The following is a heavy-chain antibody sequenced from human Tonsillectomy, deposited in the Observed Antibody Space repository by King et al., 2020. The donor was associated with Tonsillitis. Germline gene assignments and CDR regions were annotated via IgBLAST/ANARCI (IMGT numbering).Heavy chain of an antibody. J-gene: IGHJ3*02. D-gene: IGHD3-16*01. Sequence: QLVQSGSELRKPGASVKISCKTSGYTFNDYSIHWVRQAPGQGLEWMGWINTYTESPTYAQGFTGRFVFSLDTSVTTSYLQISNLNVEDTALYYCARAGAETFPYRAFDIWGQGTTVTVSS. CDR1: GYTFNDYS. CDR3: ARAGAETFPYRAFDI. V-gene: IGHV7-4-1*02. CDR2: INTYTESP.